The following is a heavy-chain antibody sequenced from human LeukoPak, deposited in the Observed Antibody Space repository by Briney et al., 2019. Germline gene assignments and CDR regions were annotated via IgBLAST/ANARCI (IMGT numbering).Heavy chain of an antibody. CDR3: ARGRIAYYGMDV. D-gene: IGHD2-21*01. CDR1: GDSVSSNSFA. J-gene: IGHJ6*02. Sequence: SQTLSLTCAISGDSVSSNSFAWNWIRKSPSRGLEWLGRTYYRSKWYNDYAVSVKSRVTVNPDTSKNQFSLQLNSVTPEDTAVYYCARGRIAYYGMDVWGQGTTVTVSS. CDR2: TYYRSKWYN. V-gene: IGHV6-1*01.